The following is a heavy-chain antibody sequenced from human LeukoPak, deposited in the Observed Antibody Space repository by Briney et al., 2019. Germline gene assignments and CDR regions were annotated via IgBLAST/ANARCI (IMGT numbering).Heavy chain of an antibody. CDR1: GFTFSNHA. Sequence: GGSLRLSCSASGFTFSNHAMHWVRQAPGNGLEFVAGISPSGDSTEYADSVKGRFTISRDNSKNTLYFQMSSLRSEDTAVYFCVKGLFGSGWDSWGQGALVTVSS. V-gene: IGHV3-64D*06. CDR3: VKGLFGSGWDS. D-gene: IGHD3-10*01. CDR2: ISPSGDST. J-gene: IGHJ4*02.